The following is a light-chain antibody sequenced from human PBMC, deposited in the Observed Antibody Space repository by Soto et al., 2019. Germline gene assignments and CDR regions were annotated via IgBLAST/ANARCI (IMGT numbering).Light chain of an antibody. CDR1: SSDVGATDY. CDR3: ISHAGTSNV. V-gene: IGLV2-8*01. J-gene: IGLJ1*01. CDR2: EVN. Sequence: QSALTQPPSASGSLGQSVAISCTGTSSDVGATDYVSWYQHHSGKAPKLLLYEVNKRPSGVPDRFSGSKSGNTASLTFSLIQADDEADYYCISHAGTSNVLGTGTKLTVL.